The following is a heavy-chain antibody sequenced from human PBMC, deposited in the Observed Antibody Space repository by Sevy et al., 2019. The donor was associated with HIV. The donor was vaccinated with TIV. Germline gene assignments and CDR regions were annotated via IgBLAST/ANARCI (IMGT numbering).Heavy chain of an antibody. V-gene: IGHV3-7*01. D-gene: IGHD2-2*01. CDR1: GFAFSSSW. Sequence: GGSLRLSCAASGFAFSSSWMTWVRQAPGKGLEWVAHIKQDGSEKYYVDFLKGRFTISRDNAKNSLYLQMNSLRAEDTAVYYCARLCTGFIYYYYYGMDVWGQGTTVTVSS. CDR3: ARLCTGFIYYYYYGMDV. CDR2: IKQDGSEK. J-gene: IGHJ6*02.